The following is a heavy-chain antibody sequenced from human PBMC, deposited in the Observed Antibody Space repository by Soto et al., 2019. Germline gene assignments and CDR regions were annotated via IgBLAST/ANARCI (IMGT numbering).Heavy chain of an antibody. Sequence: ASVKVSCKASGYTFTGYYMHWVRQAPGQGLAWMGWINPNSGGTNYAQKFQGRVTMTRDTSISTAYMELSRLRSDDTAVYYCARDWPYYDFWSGYIPAQGFDPWGQGTLVTVSS. CDR1: GYTFTGYY. V-gene: IGHV1-2*02. CDR3: ARDWPYYDFWSGYIPAQGFDP. D-gene: IGHD3-3*01. CDR2: INPNSGGT. J-gene: IGHJ5*02.